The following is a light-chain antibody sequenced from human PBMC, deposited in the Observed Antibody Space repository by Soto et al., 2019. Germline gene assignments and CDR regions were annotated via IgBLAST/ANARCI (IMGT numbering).Light chain of an antibody. CDR3: QQYYSTPPT. V-gene: IGKV4-1*01. J-gene: IGKJ4*01. Sequence: DIVMTQSPDSLAVSLGERTTINCRSSQSVFYSSNNKNFLAWYQQKPGQPPKLLLYWASTRESGVPDRFSDSGFGTDFTLTISSLQAEDVAVYYCQQYYSTPPTFGGGTKVEI. CDR1: QSVFYSSNNKNF. CDR2: WAS.